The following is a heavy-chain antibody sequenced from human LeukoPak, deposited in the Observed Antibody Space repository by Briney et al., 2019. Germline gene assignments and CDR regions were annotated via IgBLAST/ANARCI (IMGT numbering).Heavy chain of an antibody. V-gene: IGHV1-2*02. CDR3: ARAPTFGVVITNWFDP. CDR1: GYTFTAYS. J-gene: IGHJ5*02. CDR2: LNPNSGDT. D-gene: IGHD3-3*01. Sequence: ASVKVSCKASGYTFTAYSMHWVRQAPGQGLEYMGWLNPNSGDTNYAQKFQGRVTMTRDTSMSTAYMELSSLRSEDTAVYYCARAPTFGVVITNWFDPWGQGTLVTVSS.